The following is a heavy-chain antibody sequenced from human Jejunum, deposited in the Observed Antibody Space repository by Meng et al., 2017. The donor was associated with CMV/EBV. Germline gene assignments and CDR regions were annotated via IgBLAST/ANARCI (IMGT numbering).Heavy chain of an antibody. CDR1: SLNTNRVG. V-gene: IGHV2-5*01. Sequence: SLNTNRVGVAWIRQPPGKALEWLAHIYWNDDKRYSPFLKSRLSITKDTSKNQVVLTMTNMDPVDTATYYYARLEMVLVPPSILIDSWGQGTLVTVSS. CDR3: ARLEMVLVPPSILIDS. J-gene: IGHJ4*02. CDR2: IYWNDDK. D-gene: IGHD5-24*01.